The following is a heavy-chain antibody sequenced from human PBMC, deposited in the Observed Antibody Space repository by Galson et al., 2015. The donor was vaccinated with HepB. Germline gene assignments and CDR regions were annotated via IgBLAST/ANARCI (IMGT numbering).Heavy chain of an antibody. CDR3: ARLDHYDYVWGSYRQYYFDY. CDR2: IYPGDSDT. V-gene: IGHV5-51*01. D-gene: IGHD3-16*02. J-gene: IGHJ4*02. CDR1: GSSFTSYW. Sequence: QSGAEVKKPGESLKISCKGSGSSFTSYWIGWVRQMPGKGLEWMGIIYPGDSDTRYSPSFQGQVTISADKSISTAYLQWSSLKASDTAMYYCARLDHYDYVWGSYRQYYFDYWGQGTLVTVSS.